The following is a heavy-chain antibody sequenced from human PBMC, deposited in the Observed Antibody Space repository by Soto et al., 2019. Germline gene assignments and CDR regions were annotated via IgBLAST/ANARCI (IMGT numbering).Heavy chain of an antibody. J-gene: IGHJ4*02. CDR1: GGSISSSSSY. D-gene: IGHD6-13*01. Sequence: PSETLSLTSTVSGGSISSSSSYWGWIRQPPGKGLEWIGYIYYSGSTYYNPSLKSRVTISVDTSKNQFSLKLSSVTAADTAVYYCARVYSSSWFVDYRGQGTLVTVSS. CDR2: IYYSGST. V-gene: IGHV4-39*07. CDR3: ARVYSSSWFVDY.